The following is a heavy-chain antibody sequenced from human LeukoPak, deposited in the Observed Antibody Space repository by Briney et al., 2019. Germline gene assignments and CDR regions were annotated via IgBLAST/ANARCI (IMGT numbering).Heavy chain of an antibody. Sequence: GGSLRLSCAVSGGAFSAYWMAWVRQSPGKGLEWVAEINEDGSVKYYVDSMKGRFTISRDNAKNSLYLQMNSLGAEDTAVYYCAKVPRDSDCYWGQGTLVTVSS. CDR2: INEDGSVK. V-gene: IGHV3-7*01. CDR3: AKVPRDSDCY. CDR1: GGAFSAYW. D-gene: IGHD2-21*02. J-gene: IGHJ4*02.